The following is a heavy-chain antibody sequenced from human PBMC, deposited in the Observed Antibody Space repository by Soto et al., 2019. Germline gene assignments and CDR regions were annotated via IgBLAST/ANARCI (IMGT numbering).Heavy chain of an antibody. CDR2: IYYSGST. D-gene: IGHD6-13*01. J-gene: IGHJ5*02. Sequence: QVQLQESGPGLVKPSQTLSLTCTVSGGSISSGGYYWSWIRQHPGKGLEWIGHIYYSGSTYYNPSLKSRVTISVDTSKNQFSLKLSSVTAADTAVYYCARVRSSSWDNWFDPWGQGTLVTVSS. CDR1: GGSISSGGYY. CDR3: ARVRSSSWDNWFDP. V-gene: IGHV4-31*03.